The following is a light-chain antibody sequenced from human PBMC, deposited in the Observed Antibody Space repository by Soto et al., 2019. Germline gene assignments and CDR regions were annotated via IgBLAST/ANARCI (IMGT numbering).Light chain of an antibody. Sequence: DIQMTQSPSSLSASIGDRVTITCRASQSISSYLNWYQQKPGKAPKLLIYGASSLQSGVPSRFSGSGSGTDFTLTISSLQPEDFATYYYQQSYSTPHTFGQGTKLEIK. J-gene: IGKJ2*01. CDR2: GAS. CDR3: QQSYSTPHT. CDR1: QSISSY. V-gene: IGKV1-39*01.